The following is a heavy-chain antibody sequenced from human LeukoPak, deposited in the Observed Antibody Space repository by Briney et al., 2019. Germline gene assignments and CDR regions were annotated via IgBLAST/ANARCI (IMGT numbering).Heavy chain of an antibody. D-gene: IGHD2-15*01. CDR1: GFTFSSYA. J-gene: IGHJ4*02. CDR2: IIPILGIA. CDR3: ATLCSGGFCYVDY. Sequence: GGSLRLSCAASGFTFSSYAISWVRQAPGQGLEWMGRIIPILGIANYAQKFQGRVTITADKSTSTAYMELSSLRSEDTAVYYCATLCSGGFCYVDYWGQGILVTVSS. V-gene: IGHV1-69*04.